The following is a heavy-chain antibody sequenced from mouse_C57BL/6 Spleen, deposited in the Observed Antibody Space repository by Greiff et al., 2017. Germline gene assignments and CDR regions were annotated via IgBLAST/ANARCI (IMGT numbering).Heavy chain of an antibody. Sequence: VQLQQSGPELVKPGASVKIPCKASGYTFTDYNMDWVKQSHGKSLEWIGDINPNNGGTIYNQKFKGKATLTVDKSSSTAYMELRSLTSEDTAVYYCASRGDYDYEVAYWGQGTLVTVSA. V-gene: IGHV1-18*01. CDR1: GYTFTDYN. D-gene: IGHD2-4*01. CDR3: ASRGDYDYEVAY. J-gene: IGHJ3*01. CDR2: INPNNGGT.